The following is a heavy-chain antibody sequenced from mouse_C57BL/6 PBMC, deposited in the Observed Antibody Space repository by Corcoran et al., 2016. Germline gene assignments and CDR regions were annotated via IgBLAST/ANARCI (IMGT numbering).Heavy chain of an antibody. D-gene: IGHD1-1*01. J-gene: IGHJ3*01. Sequence: DVQLQESGPGLVKPSQSLSLTCSVTGYSITSGYYWNWIRQFPGNKLEWMGYISYDGSNNYNPSLKNRISITRDTSKNQFFLKLNSVTTEDTATYYCARKIDYGSTPFAYWGQGTLVTVSA. CDR3: ARKIDYGSTPFAY. CDR1: GYSITSGYY. CDR2: ISYDGSN. V-gene: IGHV3-6*01.